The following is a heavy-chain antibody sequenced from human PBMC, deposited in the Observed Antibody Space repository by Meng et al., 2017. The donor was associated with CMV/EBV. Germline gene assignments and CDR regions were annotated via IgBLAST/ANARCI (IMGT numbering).Heavy chain of an antibody. Sequence: ASVKVSCKASGYTFTSYDINWVRQATGQGLEWMGWMNPISGNTGYAQKFQGRVTMTRNTSISTAYMELSSLRSEDTAVYYCARGTVLRFLEWLVRGGYFDYWGQGTLVTVSS. CDR2: MNPISGNT. J-gene: IGHJ4*02. CDR3: ARGTVLRFLEWLVRGGYFDY. CDR1: GYTFTSYD. D-gene: IGHD3-3*01. V-gene: IGHV1-8*01.